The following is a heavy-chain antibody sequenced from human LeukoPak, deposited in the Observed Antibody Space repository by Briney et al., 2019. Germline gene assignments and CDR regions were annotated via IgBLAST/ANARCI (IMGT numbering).Heavy chain of an antibody. CDR1: GFTFSSYG. D-gene: IGHD3-10*01. J-gene: IGHJ6*02. CDR3: AKDGSPPPVWFDYYYGMDV. CDR2: ISYDGSNK. Sequence: GGSLRLSCAASGFTFSSYGMHWVRQAPGKGLEWVAVISYDGSNKYYADSVKGRFTISRDNSKNTLYLQMNSLRAEDTAVYYCAKDGSPPPVWFDYYYGMDVWGQGTTVTVSS. V-gene: IGHV3-30*18.